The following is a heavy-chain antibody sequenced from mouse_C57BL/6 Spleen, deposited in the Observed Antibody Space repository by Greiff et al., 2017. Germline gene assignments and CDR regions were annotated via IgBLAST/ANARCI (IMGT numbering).Heavy chain of an antibody. CDR1: GFTFSDYG. J-gene: IGHJ1*03. Sequence: EVQRVESGGGLVKPGGSLKLSCAASGFTFSDYGMHWVRQAPEKGLEWVAYISSGSSTIYYADTVKGRFTISRDNAKDTLFLQMTSLRSEDTAMYYCARPMVTTGYWYFDVWGTGTTVTVSS. CDR3: ARPMVTTGYWYFDV. V-gene: IGHV5-17*01. CDR2: ISSGSSTI. D-gene: IGHD2-2*01.